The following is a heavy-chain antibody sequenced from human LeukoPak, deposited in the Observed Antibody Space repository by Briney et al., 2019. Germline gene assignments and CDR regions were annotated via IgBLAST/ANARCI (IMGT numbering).Heavy chain of an antibody. V-gene: IGHV3-53*01. CDR1: GFTVSTKY. Sequence: GGSLRLSCAASGFTVSTKYMNWVRQAPGKGLEWVSIIYSGATTYYADSVKGRFTISRDTSKNTLSLQMNSLRAEDTAVCFCARVGDHFHWNLDLWGRGTLVSVSS. CDR3: ARVGDHFHWNLDL. CDR2: IYSGATT. D-gene: IGHD3-3*02. J-gene: IGHJ2*01.